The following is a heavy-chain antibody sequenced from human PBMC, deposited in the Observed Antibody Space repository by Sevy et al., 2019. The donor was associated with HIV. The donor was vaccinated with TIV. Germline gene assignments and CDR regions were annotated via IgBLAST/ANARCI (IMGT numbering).Heavy chain of an antibody. J-gene: IGHJ4*02. V-gene: IGHV3-23*01. D-gene: IGHD2-15*01. CDR3: AKEMSVYCSGGSCYPVAFDC. CDR1: GFTFSSYA. Sequence: GGSLRLSCAASGFTFSSYAMSWVRQAPGKGLEWVSAISGSGGSTYYADSVKGRFTISRDNSKNTLYLQMNSLRAEDTAVYYCAKEMSVYCSGGSCYPVAFDCWGQGTLVTVSS. CDR2: ISGSGGST.